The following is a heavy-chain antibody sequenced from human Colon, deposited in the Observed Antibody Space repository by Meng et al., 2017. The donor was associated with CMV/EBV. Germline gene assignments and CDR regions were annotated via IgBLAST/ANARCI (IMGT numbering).Heavy chain of an antibody. CDR3: SLHQLVDDY. CDR2: IYYSGST. CDR1: GGSISSSSYY. Sequence: SETLSLTCTVSGGSISSSSYYWGWIRQPPGKGLEWIGSIYYSGSTYYNPSLTSRFTISVDTSKNQFSLKLSSVTAADTAVYYCSLHQLVDDYWGQGTVVTVSS. J-gene: IGHJ4*02. D-gene: IGHD6-6*01. V-gene: IGHV4-39*07.